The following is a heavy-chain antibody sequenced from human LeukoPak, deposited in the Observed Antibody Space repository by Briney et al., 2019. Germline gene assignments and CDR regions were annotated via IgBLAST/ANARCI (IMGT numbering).Heavy chain of an antibody. D-gene: IGHD3-3*01. CDR1: GFTFSSYW. Sequence: GGSLRLSCAASGFTFSSYWMSWVRQAPGKGLEWVANIKQDGSEKYYVDSVKGRFTISRDNAKNSLYLQMNSLRAEDTAVYYCAREEEYYDFWSGYSNWGQGTLVTVPS. CDR3: AREEEYYDFWSGYSN. J-gene: IGHJ4*02. CDR2: IKQDGSEK. V-gene: IGHV3-7*01.